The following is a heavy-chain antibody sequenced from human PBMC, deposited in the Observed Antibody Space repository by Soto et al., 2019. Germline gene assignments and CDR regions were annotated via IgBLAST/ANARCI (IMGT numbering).Heavy chain of an antibody. Sequence: PGGSLRLSCAASGFTFSSYGMHWVRQAPGKGLEWVAVISYDGSNKYYADYVKGRFTISRDNSKNTLYLQMNSLRAEDTAVYYCAKQYYDFWSGVNWFDPWGQGTLVTVSS. CDR3: AKQYYDFWSGVNWFDP. D-gene: IGHD3-3*01. CDR1: GFTFSSYG. V-gene: IGHV3-30*18. CDR2: ISYDGSNK. J-gene: IGHJ5*02.